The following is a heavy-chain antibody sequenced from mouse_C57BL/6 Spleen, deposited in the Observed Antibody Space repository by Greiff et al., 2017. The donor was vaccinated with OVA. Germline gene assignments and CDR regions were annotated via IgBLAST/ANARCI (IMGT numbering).Heavy chain of an antibody. CDR2: IDPSDSET. Sequence: QVQLQQSGAELVRPGSSVKLSCKASGYTFTSYWMHWVKQRPIQGLEWIGNIDPSDSETHYNQKFKDKATLTVDKSSSTAYMQLSSLTSEDSAVYYCARDYGYDSAYWGQGTLVTVSA. CDR1: GYTFTSYW. V-gene: IGHV1-52*01. J-gene: IGHJ3*01. D-gene: IGHD2-2*01. CDR3: ARDYGYDSAY.